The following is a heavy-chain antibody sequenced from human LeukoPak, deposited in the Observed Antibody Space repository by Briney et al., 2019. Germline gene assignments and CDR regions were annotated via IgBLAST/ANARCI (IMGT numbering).Heavy chain of an antibody. Sequence: ASLTVSCKASGYTFTGYDVNWGGQAAGQGFEWMGWMHPNSGDTGYAHNLQGRITITRDSSTATVFMELSSLRPEDTAMYYCARGRLNGNVDFWGQGTLVTVSS. D-gene: IGHD1-20*01. CDR2: MHPNSGDT. CDR3: ARGRLNGNVDF. V-gene: IGHV1-8*01. CDR1: GYTFTGYD. J-gene: IGHJ4*02.